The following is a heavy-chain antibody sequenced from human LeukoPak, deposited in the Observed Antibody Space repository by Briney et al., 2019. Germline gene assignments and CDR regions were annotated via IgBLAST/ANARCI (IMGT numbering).Heavy chain of an antibody. V-gene: IGHV3-21*01. CDR1: GFIFSSYS. CDR3: AREYYYDSRAPGAFDI. D-gene: IGHD3-22*01. CDR2: ISSSSSYI. Sequence: PGGSLRLSCAASGFIFSSYSINWVRQAPGKGLEWVSSISSSSSYIYYADSVKGRFTISRDNAKNPLYLQMNSLRAEDTAVYYCAREYYYDSRAPGAFDIWGQGTMVTVSS. J-gene: IGHJ3*02.